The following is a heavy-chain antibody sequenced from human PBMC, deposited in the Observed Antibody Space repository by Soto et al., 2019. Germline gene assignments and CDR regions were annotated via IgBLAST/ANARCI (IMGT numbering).Heavy chain of an antibody. D-gene: IGHD3-16*02. J-gene: IGHJ3*01. Sequence: QVQLVQSGPEVKKPGSSVKVSCKASGGSFGSNSITWVRQAPGQGLEWMGRIIPILDMTNYPQKFQDRVKITADKSTSTVNMDLSSLRSEDTAMYYCSVGEDGDYRYTGNDGFEVWGQGTKVTVSS. CDR2: IIPILDMT. CDR1: GGSFGSNS. CDR3: SVGEDGDYRYTGNDGFEV. V-gene: IGHV1-69*02.